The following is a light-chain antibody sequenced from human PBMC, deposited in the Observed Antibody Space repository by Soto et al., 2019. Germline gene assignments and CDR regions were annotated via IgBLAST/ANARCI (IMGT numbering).Light chain of an antibody. CDR3: SSYASSSPYV. CDR2: EVS. Sequence: QSVLTQPASVSGSPGQSITISCTGTSSDVGGYNFVSWYQQHPGKAPKLMIYEVSTRPSGVSNRFSASKSGNTASLTISGLQAEDEADYYCSSYASSSPYVFGTGTKLTVL. J-gene: IGLJ1*01. V-gene: IGLV2-14*01. CDR1: SSDVGGYNF.